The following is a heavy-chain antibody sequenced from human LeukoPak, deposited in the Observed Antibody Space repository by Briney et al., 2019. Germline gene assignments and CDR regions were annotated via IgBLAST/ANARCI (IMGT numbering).Heavy chain of an antibody. Sequence: ASVKVSCKASGYTFTGYHMHWVRQAPGQGLEWMGWINPNSGGTNYAQKFQGRVTMTRDTSISTAYMELSRLRSDDTAVYYCARDRSDNWNYPDCYYYYMDVWGKGTTVTVSS. CDR3: ARDRSDNWNYPDCYYYYMDV. CDR2: INPNSGGT. V-gene: IGHV1-2*02. D-gene: IGHD1-7*01. CDR1: GYTFTGYH. J-gene: IGHJ6*03.